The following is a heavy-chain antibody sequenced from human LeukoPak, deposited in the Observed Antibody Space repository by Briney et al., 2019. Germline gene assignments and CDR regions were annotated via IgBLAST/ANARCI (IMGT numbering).Heavy chain of an antibody. J-gene: IGHJ4*02. V-gene: IGHV3-23*01. CDR1: GFTFSSYA. D-gene: IGHD5-24*01. Sequence: PGGSLRLSCAASGFTFSSYAMSWVRQAPGKGLEWVSGISLDGATTYYAGSVEGRFTISRDNSKNTLYLQMNSLRAEDTTVYYCAKDLSEMATGRDDYWGQGTLVTVSS. CDR2: ISLDGATT. CDR3: AKDLSEMATGRDDY.